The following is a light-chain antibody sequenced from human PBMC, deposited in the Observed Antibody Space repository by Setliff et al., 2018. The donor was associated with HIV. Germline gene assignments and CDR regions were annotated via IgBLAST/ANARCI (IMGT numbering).Light chain of an antibody. Sequence: QSALAQPASVSGSPGQSITISRTGTSSDVGNYNYVSWYQQHPGKAPKLMIYEVTYRPSGVSNRFSGSKSGNTASLTISGLQAEDEADYYCSSYTTNTTFVFGTGTKV. J-gene: IGLJ1*01. V-gene: IGLV2-14*01. CDR3: SSYTTNTTFV. CDR2: EVT. CDR1: SSDVGNYNY.